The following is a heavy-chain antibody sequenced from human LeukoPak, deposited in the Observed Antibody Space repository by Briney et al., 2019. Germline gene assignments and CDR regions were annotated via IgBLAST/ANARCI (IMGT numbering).Heavy chain of an antibody. Sequence: KTSETLSLTCTGSGGSISTYSWSWIRQPPGKGLEWIGYVHSSGSTNYNPSRKSRVTISLDTSKSQFSLRLSSVTTADTAVYSCASGGYSVRIDYWGQGTLVTVSS. V-gene: IGHV4-59*01. J-gene: IGHJ4*02. CDR1: GGSISTYS. CDR3: ASGGYSVRIDY. D-gene: IGHD5-18*01. CDR2: VHSSGST.